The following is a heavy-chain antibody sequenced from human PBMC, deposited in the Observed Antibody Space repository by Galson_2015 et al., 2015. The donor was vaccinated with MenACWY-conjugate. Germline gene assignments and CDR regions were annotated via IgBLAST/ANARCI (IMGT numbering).Heavy chain of an antibody. CDR3: VRWGLAYAMDV. J-gene: IGHJ6*02. CDR1: RYIFSGYW. D-gene: IGHD3-16*01. Sequence: SLRLSCAASRYIFSGYWMGWVRQAPGKELDWVANIKPDGSDIECADSVKARITISRDNAQNTLYLQMDSLRVEDTAVYYCVRWGLAYAMDVWGQGTTVTVSS. CDR2: IKPDGSDI. V-gene: IGHV3-7*03.